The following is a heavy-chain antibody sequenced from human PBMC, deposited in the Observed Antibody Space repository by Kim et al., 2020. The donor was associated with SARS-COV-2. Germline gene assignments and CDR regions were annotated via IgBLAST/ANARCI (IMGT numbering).Heavy chain of an antibody. CDR3: ASGYDILTGYYNVGGLDY. D-gene: IGHD3-9*01. CDR2: ISYDGSNK. V-gene: IGHV3-33*05. CDR1: GFTFSSYG. J-gene: IGHJ4*02. Sequence: GGSLRLSCAASGFTFSSYGMHWVRKAPGKGLEWVAVISYDGSNKYYADSVKGRFTISRDNSKNTLYLQMNSLRAEDTAVYYCASGYDILTGYYNVGGLDYWGQGTLVTVSS.